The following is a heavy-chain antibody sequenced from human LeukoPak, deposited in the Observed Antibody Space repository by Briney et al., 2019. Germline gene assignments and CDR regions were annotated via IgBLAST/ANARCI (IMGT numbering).Heavy chain of an antibody. CDR1: GFTFDDYT. J-gene: IGHJ4*02. D-gene: IGHD1-26*01. CDR2: ISWNGRET. CDR3: AKEVVGATLGSFDY. V-gene: IGHV3-43*01. Sequence: GGSLRLSCEGSGFTFDDYTMHWVRQPPGKGLQWLSLISWNGRETYYADSVKGRFTISRDNSKNTLYLQMNSLRAEDTAVYYCAKEVVGATLGSFDYWGQGTLVTVSS.